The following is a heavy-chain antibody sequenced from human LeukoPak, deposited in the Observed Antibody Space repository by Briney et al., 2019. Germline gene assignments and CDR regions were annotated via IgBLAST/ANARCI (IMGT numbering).Heavy chain of an antibody. J-gene: IGHJ5*02. CDR3: AREGPNCSGGSCYTNWFDP. D-gene: IGHD2-15*01. CDR1: GGSISSSNW. Sequence: SETLSLTCAVSGGSISSSNWWSWVRQPPGKGLEWIGEIYHSGSTNHNPSLKSRVTISVDKSKNQFSLKLSSVTAADTAVYYCAREGPNCSGGSCYTNWFDPWGQGTLVTVSS. CDR2: IYHSGST. V-gene: IGHV4-4*02.